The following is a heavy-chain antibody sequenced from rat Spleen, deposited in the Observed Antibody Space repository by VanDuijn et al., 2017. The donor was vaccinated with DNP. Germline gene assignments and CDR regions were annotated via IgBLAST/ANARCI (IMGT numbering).Heavy chain of an antibody. V-gene: IGHV3-1*01. D-gene: IGHD1-7*01. J-gene: IGHJ2*01. Sequence: EVQLQESGSGLVKPSQSLSLTCSVPGSSITSNYWGWIRQFPGNKMEYIGHISYSGRTDYNPSLKSRISITRDTPRNHFFLHLISVTTEDTATYYCARWTRYFDYWGQGVMVTVSS. CDR1: GSSITSNY. CDR2: ISYSGRT. CDR3: ARWTRYFDY.